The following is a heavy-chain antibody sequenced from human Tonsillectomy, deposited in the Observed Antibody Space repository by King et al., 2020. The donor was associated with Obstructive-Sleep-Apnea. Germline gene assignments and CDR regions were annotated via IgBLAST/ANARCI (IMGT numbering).Heavy chain of an antibody. CDR2: IIWNSGSI. V-gene: IGHV3-9*01. Sequence: DVQLVESEGGLVQPGRSLRLSCSASGFTFDDYAMHWVRQAPGKGLEWVSGIIWNSGSIGYADSVKGRFTISRDNAKNSLYLHMNSLRAEDTALYYCAKGDSNNWYDGRRAFDIWGQGTMVTVSS. CDR1: GFTFDDYA. J-gene: IGHJ3*02. D-gene: IGHD6-13*01. CDR3: AKGDSNNWYDGRRAFDI.